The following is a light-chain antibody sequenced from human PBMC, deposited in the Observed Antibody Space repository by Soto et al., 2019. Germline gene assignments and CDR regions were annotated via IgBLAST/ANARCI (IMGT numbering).Light chain of an antibody. CDR2: GAS. CDR1: QSVSSSD. Sequence: EIVLTQSPGTLSLSPGERATLSCRASQSVSSSDLAWYQHKPGQAPRLLIYGASSRATGIPDRFSGSGSVTDFTLPISRLEPEDFAVYYSQQYGSSPPRTFGQGTNVELK. CDR3: QQYGSSPPRT. V-gene: IGKV3-20*01. J-gene: IGKJ1*01.